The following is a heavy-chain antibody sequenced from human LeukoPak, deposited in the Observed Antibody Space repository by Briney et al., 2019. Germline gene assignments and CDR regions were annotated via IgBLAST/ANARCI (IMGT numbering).Heavy chain of an antibody. V-gene: IGHV3-21*01. CDR2: ISSSSSYI. J-gene: IGHJ4*02. CDR3: APDHGSGSYPFDY. Sequence: GGSLRLSCAASGFTFSSYSMNWVRQAPGKGLEWVSSISSSSSYIYYADSVKGRFTISRHNAKNSLYLQMNSLRAEDTAVYYCAPDHGSGSYPFDYWGQGTLVTVSS. D-gene: IGHD3-10*01. CDR1: GFTFSSYS.